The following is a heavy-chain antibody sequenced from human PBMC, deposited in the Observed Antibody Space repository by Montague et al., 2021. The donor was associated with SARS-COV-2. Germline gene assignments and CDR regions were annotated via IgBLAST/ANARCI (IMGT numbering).Heavy chain of an antibody. CDR2: INHSGST. CDR1: GGSISSGNW. J-gene: IGHJ5*02. Sequence: SETLSLTCAVSGGSISSGNWWNWVRQPPGKGLEWIGEINHSGSTNYNPSLKSRVTISVDTSKNQFSLKLSSVTAADTAVYYCASLTLGYCSSTSCYSDWFDPWGQGTLVTVSS. D-gene: IGHD2-2*02. V-gene: IGHV4-4*02. CDR3: ASLTLGYCSSTSCYSDWFDP.